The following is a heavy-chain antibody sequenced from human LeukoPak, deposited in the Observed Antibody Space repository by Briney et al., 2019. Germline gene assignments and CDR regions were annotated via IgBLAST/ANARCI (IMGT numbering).Heavy chain of an antibody. J-gene: IGHJ5*02. CDR2: TYYSGST. V-gene: IGHV4-39*07. CDR3: ARVHCSSTSCYPGYNWFDP. CDR1: GGSISSSSYY. D-gene: IGHD2-2*01. Sequence: SETLSLTCTVSGGSISSSSYYWGWIRQPPGKGLEWIGSTYYSGSTYYNPSLKSRVTISVDTSKNQFSLKLSSVTAADTAVYYCARVHCSSTSCYPGYNWFDPSGQGTLVTVSS.